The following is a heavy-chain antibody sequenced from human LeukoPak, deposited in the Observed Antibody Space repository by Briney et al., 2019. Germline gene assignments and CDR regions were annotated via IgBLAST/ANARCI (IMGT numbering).Heavy chain of an antibody. J-gene: IGHJ3*02. D-gene: IGHD6-6*01. CDR1: GYTFTSYD. V-gene: IGHV1-8*03. CDR2: MNPNSGNT. CDR3: ARPKREVLSLPLRGKQLSAFDI. Sequence: ASVKVSCKASGYTFTSYDVTWVRQATGQGLEWMGWMNPNSGNTGYAQKFQGRVTITRNTSISTAYMELSSLRSDDTAVYYCARPKREVLSLPLRGKQLSAFDIWGQGTMVTVSS.